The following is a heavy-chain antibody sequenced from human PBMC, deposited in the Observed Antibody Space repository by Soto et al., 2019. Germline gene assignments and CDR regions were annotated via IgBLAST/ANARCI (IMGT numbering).Heavy chain of an antibody. CDR3: AKLPASSSSDDY. CDR2: ISYDGSNK. J-gene: IGHJ4*02. D-gene: IGHD6-6*01. V-gene: IGHV3-30*18. Sequence: PGGSLRLSCAASGFTFSSYGMHWVRQAPGKGLEWVAVISYDGSNKYYADSVKGRFTISRDNSKNTLYLQMNSLRAEDTAVYYCAKLPASSSSDDYWGQGTLVTVSS. CDR1: GFTFSSYG.